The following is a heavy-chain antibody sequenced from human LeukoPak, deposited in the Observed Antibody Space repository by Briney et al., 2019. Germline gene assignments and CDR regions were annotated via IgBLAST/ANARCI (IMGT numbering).Heavy chain of an antibody. J-gene: IGHJ4*02. CDR2: IYYSGTT. CDR3: ASGSVTTLLFDF. V-gene: IGHV4-30-4*01. Sequence: SETLSLTCSVSGYSISRGYYWSWIRQPPGKGLEWIGYIYYSGTTDYNPSLKSRLTISVDTSKNQFSLKLSSVTGADTAVYYCASGSVTTLLFDFWGQGTLVTVSS. D-gene: IGHD3-10*01. CDR1: GYSISRGYY.